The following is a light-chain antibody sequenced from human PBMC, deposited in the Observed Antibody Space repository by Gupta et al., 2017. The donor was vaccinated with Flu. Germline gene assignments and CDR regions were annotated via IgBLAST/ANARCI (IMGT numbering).Light chain of an antibody. Sequence: QSVLTQPPSVSAAPGQKVTISCSGSSSNIGNNYVSWYQQLPGTAPKLLIYDNNKRPSGMPDRFSGATSGTSAALGTTGLQTGDDADYYCGTWDSSLSAWVFGGGTKLTVL. V-gene: IGLV1-51*01. CDR1: SSNIGNNY. CDR2: DNN. J-gene: IGLJ3*02. CDR3: GTWDSSLSAWV.